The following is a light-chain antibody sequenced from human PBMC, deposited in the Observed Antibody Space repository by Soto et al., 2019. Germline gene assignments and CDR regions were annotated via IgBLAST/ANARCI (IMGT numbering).Light chain of an antibody. Sequence: QSVLTQPASVSGSPGQSITISCTGTSIDVGGYNYVSWYQQYPGKAPKLMIYEVSNRPSGVSNRFSGSKSGNTASLTISGLQAEDEADYYCSSYTSSNTPVVFGGGTKLTVL. J-gene: IGLJ2*01. CDR1: SIDVGGYNY. CDR2: EVS. V-gene: IGLV2-14*01. CDR3: SSYTSSNTPVV.